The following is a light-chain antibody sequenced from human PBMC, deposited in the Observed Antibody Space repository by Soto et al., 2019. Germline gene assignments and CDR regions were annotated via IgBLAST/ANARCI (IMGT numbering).Light chain of an antibody. CDR3: QQSYSTPIT. CDR1: QSISSY. Sequence: DIQMTQSPSSLSASVGDRVTITCRASQSISSYLNWYQQKPGKAPKLLIYAASSLQSGVPSRFSGSGSGTDFTLTISSLQPEEFATYYCQQSYSTPITFGGGTKVDIK. J-gene: IGKJ4*01. CDR2: AAS. V-gene: IGKV1-39*01.